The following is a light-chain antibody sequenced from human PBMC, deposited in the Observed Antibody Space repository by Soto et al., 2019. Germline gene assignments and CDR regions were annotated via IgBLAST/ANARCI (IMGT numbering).Light chain of an antibody. CDR3: QQYDSLPPFT. Sequence: DIQMTQSPSSLSASVGDRVTITCQASQDITQCLNWYQQRPGKAPKLLISDASNLETGVPSRFSGGGSGTDFTLTISSLQPEDFATYYCQQYDSLPPFTFGPGTKVDIK. CDR1: QDITQC. J-gene: IGKJ3*01. CDR2: DAS. V-gene: IGKV1-33*01.